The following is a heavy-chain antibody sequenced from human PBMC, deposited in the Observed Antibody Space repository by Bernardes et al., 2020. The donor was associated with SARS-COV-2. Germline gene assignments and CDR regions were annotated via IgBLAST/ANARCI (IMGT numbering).Heavy chain of an antibody. CDR1: GGSISSYY. D-gene: IGHD3-3*01. V-gene: IGHV4-59*01. CDR3: AIGSTAYDFWSGYRGMYYFDY. J-gene: IGHJ4*02. CDR2: IFYSGTT. Sequence: SETLSLTCTVSGGSISSYYWTWIRQPPGKGLEWIGYIFYSGTTNYNPSLNSRVTISVDTSKNQFSLKLNSVTAADTAVYYCAIGSTAYDFWSGYRGMYYFDYWGQGTLVTVSS.